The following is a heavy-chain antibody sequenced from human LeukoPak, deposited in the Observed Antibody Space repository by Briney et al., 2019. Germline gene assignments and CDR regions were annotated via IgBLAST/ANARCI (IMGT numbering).Heavy chain of an antibody. D-gene: IGHD2-2*01. CDR2: IYTSGST. CDR1: GGSISSYY. V-gene: IGHV4-4*07. CDR3: ARDLVVVVPAARRSELRDY. J-gene: IGHJ4*02. Sequence: SETLSLTCTVSGGSISSYYWSWIRQPAGKGLEWIGRIYTSGSTNYNPSLKSRVIMSVDTSKNQFSLKLSSVTAADTAVYYCARDLVVVVPAARRSELRDYWGQGTLVTVSS.